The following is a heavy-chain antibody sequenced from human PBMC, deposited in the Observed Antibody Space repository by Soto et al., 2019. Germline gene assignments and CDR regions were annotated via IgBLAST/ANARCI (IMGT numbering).Heavy chain of an antibody. V-gene: IGHV4-30-4*08. CDR1: GGSINSDYYH. Sequence: SETLSLTCTVSGGSINSDYYHWTWVRQSPGKGLEWIGYIHHSGAILYNPSFKSRLTISVDTSKNQFSLHLTSVTDADTAVYFCAREDDGGDSLDVWGQGTKVTVSS. CDR3: AREDDGGDSLDV. D-gene: IGHD2-21*02. J-gene: IGHJ6*02. CDR2: IHHSGAI.